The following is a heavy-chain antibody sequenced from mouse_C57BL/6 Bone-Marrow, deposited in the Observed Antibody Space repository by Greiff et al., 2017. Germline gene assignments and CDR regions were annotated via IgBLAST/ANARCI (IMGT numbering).Heavy chain of an antibody. Sequence: QVQLQQPGAELVKPGASVKLSCKASGYTFTSYWMQWVKQRPGQGLEWIGEIDPSDSYTNYNQKFKGKATLTVDTSSSTAYMQLSSLTSEDSAVYYCARSGYDYDGRDHFDYWGQGTTLTFSS. CDR1: GYTFTSYW. CDR3: ARSGYDYDGRDHFDY. J-gene: IGHJ2*01. CDR2: IDPSDSYT. V-gene: IGHV1-50*01. D-gene: IGHD2-4*01.